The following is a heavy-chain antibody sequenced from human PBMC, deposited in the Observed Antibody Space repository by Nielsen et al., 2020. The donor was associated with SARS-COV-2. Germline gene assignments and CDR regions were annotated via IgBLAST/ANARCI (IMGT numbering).Heavy chain of an antibody. CDR1: GASIGNGNYY. D-gene: IGHD1-1*01. CDR2: IYHSGGT. Sequence: SETLSLTCTVSGASIGNGNYYWNWIRQRPGKGLEWIGYIYHSGGTYYNPSLKSRLTISVDTSENQFSLKVTSVTAADTAVYYCARETASNWLDSWGQGTLVTVSS. V-gene: IGHV4-31*03. CDR3: ARETASNWLDS. J-gene: IGHJ5*01.